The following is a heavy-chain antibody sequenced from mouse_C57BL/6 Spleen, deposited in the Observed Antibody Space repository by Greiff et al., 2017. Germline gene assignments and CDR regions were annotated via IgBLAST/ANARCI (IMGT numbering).Heavy chain of an antibody. CDR2: IYPRSGNT. V-gene: IGHV1-81*01. CDR3: ARTPITTVVDMDY. J-gene: IGHJ4*01. Sequence: VQLVESGAELARPGASVKLSCKASGYTFTSYGISWVKQRTGQGLEWIGEIYPRSGNTYYNEKFKGKATLTADKSSSTAYMELRSLTSEDSAVYFCARTPITTVVDMDYWGQGTSVTVSS. D-gene: IGHD1-1*01. CDR1: GYTFTSYG.